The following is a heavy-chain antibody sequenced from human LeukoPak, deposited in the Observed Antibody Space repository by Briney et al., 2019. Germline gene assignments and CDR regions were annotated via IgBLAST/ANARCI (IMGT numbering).Heavy chain of an antibody. CDR2: INSDGSTR. J-gene: IGHJ4*02. CDR1: GFTFSSYW. V-gene: IGHV3-74*01. Sequence: GGSLRLSCAASGFTFSSYWMSWVRQAPGKGLVWVSRINSDGSTRSYADFVKGRFTISRDNAKNTLSLQMNSLRAEDTAVYYCVRGYSGSFLDSWGQGTLVTVSS. D-gene: IGHD1-26*01. CDR3: VRGYSGSFLDS.